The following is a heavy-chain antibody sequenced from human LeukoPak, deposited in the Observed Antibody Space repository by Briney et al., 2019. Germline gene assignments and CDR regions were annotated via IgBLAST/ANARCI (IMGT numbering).Heavy chain of an antibody. J-gene: IGHJ6*03. CDR2: IYYSGST. CDR1: GGSISSYY. D-gene: IGHD3-3*01. Sequence: SETLSLTCTVSGGSISSYYWSWIRQPPGKGLEWIGYIYYSGSTNYNPSLKSRVTISVDTSKNRFSLKLSSVTAADTAVYYCARSGENYDFWSGYYNSYYYYYMDVWGKGTTVTVSS. V-gene: IGHV4-59*01. CDR3: ARSGENYDFWSGYYNSYYYYYMDV.